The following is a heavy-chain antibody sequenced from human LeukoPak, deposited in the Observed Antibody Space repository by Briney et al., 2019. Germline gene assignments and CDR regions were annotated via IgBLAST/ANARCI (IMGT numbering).Heavy chain of an antibody. D-gene: IGHD2-8*01. J-gene: IGHJ4*02. V-gene: IGHV4-4*02. CDR2: VSLAGQT. CDR1: GGSISNTNW. Sequence: PSGTLSLTCDVSGGSISNTNWWSWVRQPPGQGLEWIGEVSLAGQTNYNPSLNGRVTMSLDESSNQLSLKLTSVTAADTAVYYCSRENGAFSPFGYWGQGTLVTVPS. CDR3: SRENGAFSPFGY.